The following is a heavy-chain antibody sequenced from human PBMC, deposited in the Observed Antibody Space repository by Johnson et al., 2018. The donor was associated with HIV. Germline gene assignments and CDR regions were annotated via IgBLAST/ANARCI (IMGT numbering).Heavy chain of an antibody. CDR3: ARSIMGAGPFDI. CDR2: IRYDGSNK. CDR1: GFTFSSYG. Sequence: QMLLVESGGGVVQPGGSLRLSCAASGFTFSSYGMHWVRQAPGKGLEWVAFIRYDGSNKYYPDSVRGRFTISRDNAKDSLYLQMNSLRAEDTAVYYCARSIMGAGPFDIWGQGTMVSVSS. J-gene: IGHJ3*02. V-gene: IGHV3-30*02.